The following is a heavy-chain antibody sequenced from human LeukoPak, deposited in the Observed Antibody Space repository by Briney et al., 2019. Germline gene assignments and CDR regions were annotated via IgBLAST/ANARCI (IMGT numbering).Heavy chain of an antibody. Sequence: ASVKVSCKASGYTFTSYYMHWVRQAPGQGLEWVGIINPSGGSTSYAQKFQGRVTMTRDTSTSTVYMELSSLRSEDTAVYYCARDRSGWYYFDYWGQGTLVAVSS. V-gene: IGHV1-46*01. CDR1: GYTFTSYY. J-gene: IGHJ4*02. D-gene: IGHD6-19*01. CDR3: ARDRSGWYYFDY. CDR2: INPSGGST.